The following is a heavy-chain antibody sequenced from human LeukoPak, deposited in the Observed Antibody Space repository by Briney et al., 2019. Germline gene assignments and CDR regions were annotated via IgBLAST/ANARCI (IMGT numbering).Heavy chain of an antibody. D-gene: IGHD6-13*01. V-gene: IGHV1-2*06. CDR1: GYTFTGYY. CDR2: INPNSGGT. J-gene: IGHJ4*02. CDR3: ARDLRYSSSWQSPED. Sequence: ASVKVSCKASGYTFTGYYMHWVRQAPGQGLEWMGRINPNSGGTNYAQKFRGRVTMTRDTSISTAYMELSRLRSDDTAVYYCARDLRYSSSWQSPEDWGQGTLVTVSS.